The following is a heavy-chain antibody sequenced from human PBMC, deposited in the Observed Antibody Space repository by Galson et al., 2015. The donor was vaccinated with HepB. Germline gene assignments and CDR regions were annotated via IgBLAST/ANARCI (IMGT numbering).Heavy chain of an antibody. CDR3: AKDSGFKFASGELPDY. Sequence: SLRLYCAASGFSFHTYGMHWFRQAPGKGLEWVAISSFDGRNKYYAGSVKGRFTISRDNAKNTLYLQMNSLRPEDTAVYYCAKDSGFKFASGELPDYWGQGTLVTVSS. V-gene: IGHV3-30*18. CDR2: SSFDGRNK. CDR1: GFSFHTYG. J-gene: IGHJ4*02. D-gene: IGHD3-16*01.